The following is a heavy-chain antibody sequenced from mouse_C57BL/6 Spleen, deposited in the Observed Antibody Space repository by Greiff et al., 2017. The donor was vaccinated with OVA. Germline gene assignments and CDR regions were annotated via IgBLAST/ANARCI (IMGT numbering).Heavy chain of an antibody. CDR3: AIKGDYDEYFDY. Sequence: VQLQQSGAELVKPGASVKVSCKASGYTFTSYWMHWVKQRPGQGLEWIGRIHPSDSDTNYNQQFKGKATLTVDKSSSTAYMQLISLTSEDSAVYYWAIKGDYDEYFDYWGQGTTLTVSS. V-gene: IGHV1-74*01. CDR2: IHPSDSDT. D-gene: IGHD2-4*01. J-gene: IGHJ2*01. CDR1: GYTFTSYW.